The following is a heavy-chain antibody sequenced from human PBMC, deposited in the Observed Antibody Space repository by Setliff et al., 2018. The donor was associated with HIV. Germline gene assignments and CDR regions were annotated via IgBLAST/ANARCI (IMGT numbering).Heavy chain of an antibody. CDR1: GDSISRYY. CDR3: ARSHGVY. J-gene: IGHJ4*02. D-gene: IGHD3-16*01. CDR2: IYTSGST. Sequence: SETLSLTCTVSGDSISRYYWSWIRQPPGKGLEWIGYIYTSGSTMYNPSLKSRVSISIDKSKKQFSLKVTSVTATDTAVYYCARSHGVYWGQGMLVTVSS. V-gene: IGHV4-4*08.